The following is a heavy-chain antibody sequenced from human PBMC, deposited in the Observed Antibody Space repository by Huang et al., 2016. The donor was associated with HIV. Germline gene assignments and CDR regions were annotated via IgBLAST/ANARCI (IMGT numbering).Heavy chain of an antibody. V-gene: IGHV3-74*01. CDR2: INSDGSSS. Sequence: EVQLVESGGGLVQPGGSLRLSCAASGFTFSSYWMHWVRQAPGKGRVGVSRINSDGSSSGCADSVKGRFTISRDNAKNTLYLQMNSLRAEDTAVYYCVRDPRIQSWLNYFDYWGQGTLVSVSS. CDR3: VRDPRIQSWLNYFDY. J-gene: IGHJ4*02. CDR1: GFTFSSYW. D-gene: IGHD3-22*01.